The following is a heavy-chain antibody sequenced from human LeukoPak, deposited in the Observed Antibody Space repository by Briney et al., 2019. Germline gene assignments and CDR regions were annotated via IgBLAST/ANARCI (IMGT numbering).Heavy chain of an antibody. J-gene: IGHJ3*02. V-gene: IGHV4-59*01. CDR3: ARDFYYDSSGYYDALDI. CDR2: MYYSGST. Sequence: SETLSLTCAVSGGSFSGYYWSWIRQPPGKGLEWIGYMYYSGSTSYNPSLKSRVTISVDTSKNQFSLKLSSVAAADTAVYYCARDFYYDSSGYYDALDIWGQGTMVTVSS. D-gene: IGHD3-22*01. CDR1: GGSFSGYY.